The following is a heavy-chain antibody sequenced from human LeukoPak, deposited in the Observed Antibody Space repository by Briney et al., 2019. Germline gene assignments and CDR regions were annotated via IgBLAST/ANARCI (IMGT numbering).Heavy chain of an antibody. V-gene: IGHV3-21*01. Sequence: GGSLRLSCAASGFTFSSYSMNWVRQAPGKGLEWVSSISSSSSYMYYADSVKGRFTISRDNAKNSLYLQMNSLRAEDTAVYYCARARGSGSYYFDYWGQGTLVTVSS. CDR3: ARARGSGSYYFDY. J-gene: IGHJ4*02. CDR2: ISSSSSYM. CDR1: GFTFSSYS. D-gene: IGHD1-26*01.